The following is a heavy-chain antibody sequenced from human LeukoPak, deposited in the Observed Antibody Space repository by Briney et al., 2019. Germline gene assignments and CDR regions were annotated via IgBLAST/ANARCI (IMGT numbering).Heavy chain of an antibody. CDR2: MNPNSGNT. D-gene: IGHD1-26*01. CDR3: AREATFNSGSYPGDFDY. J-gene: IGHJ4*02. V-gene: IGHV1-8*01. CDR1: GYTFTSYD. Sequence: ASVKVSCKASGYTFTSYDINWLRQATGQGLEWMGWMNPNSGNTGYAQKFQGRVTMTRNTPISTAYMELSSLRSEDTAVYYCAREATFNSGSYPGDFDYWGQGTLVTVSS.